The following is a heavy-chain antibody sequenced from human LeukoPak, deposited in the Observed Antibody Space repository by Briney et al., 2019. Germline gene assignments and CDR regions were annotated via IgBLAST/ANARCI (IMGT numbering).Heavy chain of an antibody. D-gene: IGHD1-26*01. J-gene: IGHJ4*02. CDR3: AREMLRDGSYLIED. Sequence: PGGSLRLSCAAPGFTFSDNFMTWVRQAPGKGLEWVSVIYVAGNTYYADSVKGRFTVSRDNSKNTLYLQMNSLRADDTAVYYCAREMLRDGSYLIEDWGQGILVTVSS. CDR2: IYVAGNT. V-gene: IGHV3-53*01. CDR1: GFTFSDNF.